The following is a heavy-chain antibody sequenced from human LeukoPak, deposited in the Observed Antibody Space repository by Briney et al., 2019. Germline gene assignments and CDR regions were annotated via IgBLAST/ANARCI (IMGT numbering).Heavy chain of an antibody. CDR1: GFTFSSEW. V-gene: IGHV3-74*01. CDR2: IDGNGRTT. Sequence: GGSLRLSCAASGFTFSSEWMHWVRQAPGRGLVWMSHIDGNGRTTNYGDSVRGRFTVSRDNAKNTLYLQMNSLRAEDTAVYYCARDVPRTSGPWGQGTLVTVSS. D-gene: IGHD3-10*01. CDR3: ARDVPRTSGP. J-gene: IGHJ5*02.